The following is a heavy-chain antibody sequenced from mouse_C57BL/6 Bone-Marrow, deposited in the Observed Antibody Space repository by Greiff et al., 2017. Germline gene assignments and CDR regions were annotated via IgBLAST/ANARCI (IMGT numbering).Heavy chain of an antibody. Sequence: EVKVVESGGGLVQPGGSLKLSCAASGFTFSDYYMYWVRQTPEKRLEWVAYISNGGGSTYYPDTVKGRFTISRDNAKNTLYLQMSRLKSEDAAMYYCARHFYYAMDYWGQGTSVTVSS. CDR3: ARHFYYAMDY. J-gene: IGHJ4*01. CDR2: ISNGGGST. CDR1: GFTFSDYY. V-gene: IGHV5-12*01.